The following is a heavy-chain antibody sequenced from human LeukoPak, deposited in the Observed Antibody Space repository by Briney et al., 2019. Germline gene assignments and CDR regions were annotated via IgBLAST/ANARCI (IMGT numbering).Heavy chain of an antibody. CDR1: GGTFSSYA. Sequence: SVKVSCKASGGTFSSYAISWVRQAPGQGLEWMGGIIPIFGTANYAQKFQGRVTITADKSTSTAYMELSSLRSEHTAVYYCARDALGIYTSYYYGMDVWGKGTTVTVSS. CDR2: IIPIFGTA. D-gene: IGHD4-11*01. J-gene: IGHJ6*04. CDR3: ARDALGIYTSYYYGMDV. V-gene: IGHV1-69*06.